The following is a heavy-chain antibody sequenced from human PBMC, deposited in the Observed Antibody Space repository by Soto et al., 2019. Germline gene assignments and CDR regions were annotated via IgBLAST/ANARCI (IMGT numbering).Heavy chain of an antibody. CDR3: ARFFYYDFWSGYYYYYYGMDV. Sequence: SYVINGVRQAPGEGLEWMGWMSGYNGSTNNAQKIQGRVTMPTDTSPSTAYMELRSLRSDDTAVYYCARFFYYDFWSGYYYYYYGMDVWGQGTTVTVSS. D-gene: IGHD3-3*01. V-gene: IGHV1-18*04. CDR1: SYV. J-gene: IGHJ6*02. CDR2: MSGYNGST.